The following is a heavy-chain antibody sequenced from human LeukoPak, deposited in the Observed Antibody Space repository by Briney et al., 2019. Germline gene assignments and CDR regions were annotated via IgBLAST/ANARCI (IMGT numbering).Heavy chain of an antibody. D-gene: IGHD1-20*01. Sequence: GGSLTLSCAASGFTLSRYAMSWVRQAPGKGLEWVSAISGSGGSTYYADSVKGRFTISRDNSKNTLYLQMNSLRAEDTAVYYCATRITGTTGNDYWGQGTLVTVSS. CDR3: ATRITGTTGNDY. CDR1: GFTLSRYA. CDR2: ISGSGGST. J-gene: IGHJ4*02. V-gene: IGHV3-23*01.